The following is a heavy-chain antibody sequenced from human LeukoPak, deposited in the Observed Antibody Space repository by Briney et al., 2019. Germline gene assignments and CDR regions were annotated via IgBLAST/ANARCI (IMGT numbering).Heavy chain of an antibody. Sequence: PGGTLRLSCAASGITFSSYGMSWVRQAPGKGLEWVSAISDRGGSTYYADSVKGRFTISRDNSKNTLYLQMNSLRAEDTAVYYCAKDYYYDSNLFDYWGQGTLVTVSS. D-gene: IGHD3-22*01. CDR2: ISDRGGST. CDR1: GITFSSYG. V-gene: IGHV3-23*01. CDR3: AKDYYYDSNLFDY. J-gene: IGHJ4*02.